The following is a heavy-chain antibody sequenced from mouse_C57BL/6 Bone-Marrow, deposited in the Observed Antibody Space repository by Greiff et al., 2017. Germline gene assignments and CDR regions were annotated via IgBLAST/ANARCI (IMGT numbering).Heavy chain of an antibody. CDR1: GYTFTSYW. J-gene: IGHJ2*01. Sequence: QVQLKESGAELAKPGASVKLSCKASGYTFTSYWMPWVKQRPGPGLEWIGYINPSSGYTKYNQKFKDKATLTADKSSSTAYMQLSSLTYEDSAVYYCARPDYGRGVYYFDYWGQGTTLTVSS. V-gene: IGHV1-7*01. CDR2: INPSSGYT. CDR3: ARPDYGRGVYYFDY. D-gene: IGHD1-1*01.